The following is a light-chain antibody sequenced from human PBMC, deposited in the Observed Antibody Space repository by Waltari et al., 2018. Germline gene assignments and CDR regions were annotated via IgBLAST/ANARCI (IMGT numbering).Light chain of an antibody. CDR2: GAS. CDR1: ESVSRA. Sequence: EIALTQSPGTLSLSVGERATVSCRASESVSRALAWYQQKPGQAPRLLIYGASTMATGIPDWFSGSGSGTDFSLTISRLEPDDFAVYYCQHYLRLPVTFGQGTTVEI. V-gene: IGKV3-20*01. J-gene: IGKJ1*01. CDR3: QHYLRLPVT.